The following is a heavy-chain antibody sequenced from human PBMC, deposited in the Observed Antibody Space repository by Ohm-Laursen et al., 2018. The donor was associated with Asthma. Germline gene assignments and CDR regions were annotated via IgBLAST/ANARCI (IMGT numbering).Heavy chain of an antibody. CDR2: ISFNSFKI. Sequence: SLRLSCTASGFTFSDFNMHWVRQAPGKGLEWVAVISFNSFKINHTDSVKGRFTISRDDSKDTLFLEMNSLRAEDTAVYYCASLGGGIYYYDSRGYVDYWGQGTLVTVSS. J-gene: IGHJ4*02. CDR1: GFTFSDFN. CDR3: ASLGGGIYYYDSRGYVDY. V-gene: IGHV3-30-3*02. D-gene: IGHD3-22*01.